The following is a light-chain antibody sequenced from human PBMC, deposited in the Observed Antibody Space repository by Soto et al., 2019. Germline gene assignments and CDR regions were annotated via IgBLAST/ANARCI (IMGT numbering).Light chain of an antibody. V-gene: IGKV1-5*03. Sequence: DIQMTQSPSTLSASVGDRVTITCRGSQSISSWLAWYQQKPGKAPKLLIYKASSVESGVPSRFSGSGSGTEFTLTISSLQPDDFATYYCLQYNSYPLTFGGGTKVEIK. CDR2: KAS. CDR1: QSISSW. CDR3: LQYNSYPLT. J-gene: IGKJ4*01.